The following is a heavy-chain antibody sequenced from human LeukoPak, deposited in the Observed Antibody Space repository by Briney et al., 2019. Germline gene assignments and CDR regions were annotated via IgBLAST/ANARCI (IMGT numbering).Heavy chain of an antibody. V-gene: IGHV3-30*04. CDR3: ARDVYSGYEKDYYYYYGMDV. CDR2: ISYDGSNK. D-gene: IGHD5-12*01. J-gene: IGHJ6*04. Sequence: PGRSLRLSCAASGFTFSSYAMHWVRQAPGKGLAWVAVISYDGSNKYYADSVKGRFTISRDNSKNTLYLQMNSLRAEDTAVYYCARDVYSGYEKDYYYYYGMDVWGKGTTVTVSS. CDR1: GFTFSSYA.